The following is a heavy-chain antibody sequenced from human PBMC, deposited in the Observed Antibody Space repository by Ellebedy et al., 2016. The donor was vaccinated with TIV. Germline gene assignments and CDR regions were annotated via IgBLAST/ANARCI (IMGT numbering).Heavy chain of an antibody. D-gene: IGHD3-10*01. CDR2: IYYSGST. CDR1: GGSISSSSYY. V-gene: IGHV4-61*05. Sequence: SETLSLXXTVSGGSISSSSYYWGWIRQPPGKGLEWIGYIYYSGSTNYNPSLKSRVTISVDTSKNQFSLKLSSVTAADTAVYYCASGLWFGEFRLDYWGQGTLVTVSS. J-gene: IGHJ4*02. CDR3: ASGLWFGEFRLDY.